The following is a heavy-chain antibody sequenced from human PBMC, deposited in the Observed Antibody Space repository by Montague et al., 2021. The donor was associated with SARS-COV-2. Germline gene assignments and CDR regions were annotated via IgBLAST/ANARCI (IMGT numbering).Heavy chain of an antibody. CDR3: ARHGSWWLQLWSPFDS. J-gene: IGHJ4*02. Sequence: SETLSLTCTVSCDSIVSCNYGWSWMSPRLDTRLQWIWYTDYSWSTYYNPSLKSRVTISVDTSKNQFSLKLSSVTAADTAVYYCARHGSWWLQLWSPFDSWGQGTLVTVSS. CDR1: CDSIVSCNYG. V-gene: IGHV4-39*01. CDR2: TDYSWST. D-gene: IGHD5-18*01.